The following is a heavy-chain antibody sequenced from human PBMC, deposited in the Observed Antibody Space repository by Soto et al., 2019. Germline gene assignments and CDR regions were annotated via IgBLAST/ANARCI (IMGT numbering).Heavy chain of an antibody. D-gene: IGHD5-12*01. J-gene: IGHJ6*02. CDR1: GFTFSSYA. CDR2: ISYDGSNK. V-gene: IGHV3-30-3*01. Sequence: QPGGSLRLSCAATGFTFSSYAMHWVRQAPGKGLEWVAVISYDGSNKYYADSVKGRFTITRDTSSSTVYMELNSLKSEDTAVYYCARDGGDCGYRLIYYYYIGLEVWGQGTMVTVSS. CDR3: ARDGGDCGYRLIYYYYIGLEV.